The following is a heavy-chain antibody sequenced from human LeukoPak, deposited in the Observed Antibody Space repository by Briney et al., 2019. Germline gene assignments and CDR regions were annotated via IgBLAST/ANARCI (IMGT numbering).Heavy chain of an antibody. V-gene: IGHV1-2*02. Sequence: GASVKVSCKASGGTFSSYAISWVRQAPGQGLEWMGWINPNSGGTNYAQKFQGRVTMTRDTSISTAYMELSRLRSDDTAVYYCAVGCSSTSCYTYYYYGMDVWGQGTTVTVSS. J-gene: IGHJ6*02. CDR3: AVGCSSTSCYTYYYYGMDV. CDR1: GGTFSSYA. CDR2: INPNSGGT. D-gene: IGHD2-2*02.